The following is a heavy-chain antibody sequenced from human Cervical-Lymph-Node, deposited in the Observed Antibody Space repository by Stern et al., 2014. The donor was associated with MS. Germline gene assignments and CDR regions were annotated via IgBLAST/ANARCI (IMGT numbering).Heavy chain of an antibody. CDR1: GYRFTANW. CDR3: ARDYGDYAFDY. Sequence: EVQLEESGAEVKKPGESLKISCKGSGYRFTANWLAWVRQMPGKGLEWMGIIYPGDSDTRYSPSFQGQVTISADKSISTAYLQWSSLKASDTAMYYCARDYGDYAFDYWGQGTLVTVSS. J-gene: IGHJ4*02. CDR2: IYPGDSDT. V-gene: IGHV5-51*01. D-gene: IGHD4-17*01.